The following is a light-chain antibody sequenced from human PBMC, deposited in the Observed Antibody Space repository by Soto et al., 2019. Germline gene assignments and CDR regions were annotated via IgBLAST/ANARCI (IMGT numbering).Light chain of an antibody. Sequence: EIVLTQSPATLSLSPGERAILSCRASQSVSSFLVWYQQKPGQAPRLLISDASNRATGSPGRFSGSGSGTDFSLTISSLEPEDFAVYYCQQRSNWPWTFGQGTNVEIK. CDR1: QSVSSF. CDR3: QQRSNWPWT. J-gene: IGKJ1*01. CDR2: DAS. V-gene: IGKV3-11*01.